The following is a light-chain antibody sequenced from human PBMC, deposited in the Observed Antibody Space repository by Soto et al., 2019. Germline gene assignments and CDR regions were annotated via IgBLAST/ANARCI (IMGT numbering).Light chain of an antibody. CDR2: DVT. CDR1: SSDVGGYNY. J-gene: IGLJ1*01. CDR3: ISYARINTYV. Sequence: SVLTQPASVAGSPGQSITISCTGTSSDVGGYNYVSWYQQHPGKAPKLMIYDVTNRPSGVSNRFSGSKSGNTASLTISGLQAEDEDDYYCISYARINTYVFGTGTKVTVL. V-gene: IGLV2-14*01.